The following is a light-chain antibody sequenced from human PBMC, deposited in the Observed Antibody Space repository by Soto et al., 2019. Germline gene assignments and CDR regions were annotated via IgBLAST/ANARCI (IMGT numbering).Light chain of an antibody. Sequence: ELVLTQSPGTLPLSPGERATLSCRASQSVSSNYLVWYQQKPGQAPRPLIYGASSRATGIPDRFSGSGSGTDFTLTMSRLEPEDFAVYYCQQDANSPFTFGQGTKLEIK. CDR3: QQDANSPFT. J-gene: IGKJ2*01. CDR2: GAS. CDR1: QSVSSNY. V-gene: IGKV3-20*01.